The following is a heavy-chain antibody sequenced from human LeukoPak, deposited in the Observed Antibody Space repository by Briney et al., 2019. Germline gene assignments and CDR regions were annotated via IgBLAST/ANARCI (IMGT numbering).Heavy chain of an antibody. CDR3: ARDLRGSLDY. CDR1: GFTFSDHY. CDR2: ISSSSSYI. D-gene: IGHD1-26*01. J-gene: IGHJ4*02. V-gene: IGHV3-21*01. Sequence: GGSLRLSCTASGFTFSDHYMDWVRQAPGKGLEWVSSISSSSSYIYYADSVKGRFTISRDNAKNSLYLQMNSLRAEDTAVYYCARDLRGSLDYWGQGTLVTVSS.